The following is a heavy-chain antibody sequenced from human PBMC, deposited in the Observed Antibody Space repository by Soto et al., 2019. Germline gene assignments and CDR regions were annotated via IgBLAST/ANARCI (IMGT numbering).Heavy chain of an antibody. V-gene: IGHV4-59*01. CDR1: GGSISSYF. J-gene: IGHJ4*02. D-gene: IGHD3-9*01. CDR3: CVYDILTGDLDY. CDR2: ISYSGST. Sequence: SETLSLTCTVSGGSISSYFWNWIRQPPGKGLEWIGYISYSGSTNYNPSLKSRVTISVDTSKNQFSLKLTSVTAADTAVYYCCVYDILTGDLDYWGQGTLVTVSS.